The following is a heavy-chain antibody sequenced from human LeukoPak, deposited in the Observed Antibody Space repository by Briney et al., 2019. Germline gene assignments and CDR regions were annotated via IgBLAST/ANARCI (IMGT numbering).Heavy chain of an antibody. J-gene: IGHJ4*02. Sequence: GGSLRLSCAASGFTFSSYNLNWVRQAPGKGLEWVSYISGSSNTIHYADSVKGRFTISRDNAKNSLYLQMNSLRAEDTAVYYCARRHLDSAGWTIDYWGQGTLVTVSS. CDR2: ISGSSNTI. D-gene: IGHD3-9*01. CDR1: GFTFSSYN. V-gene: IGHV3-48*01. CDR3: ARRHLDSAGWTIDY.